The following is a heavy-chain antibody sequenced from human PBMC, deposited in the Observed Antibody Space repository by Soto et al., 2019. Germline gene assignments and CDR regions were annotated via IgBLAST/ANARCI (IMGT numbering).Heavy chain of an antibody. CDR3: AVAVTGSRSPLAH. CDR1: GGTFSSNA. CDR2: IIPIYASP. Sequence: GASLKVSCKASGGTFSSNAISWVRQAPGQGLEWMGGIIPIYASPNYAQTFQGRVTVTADKATSTAYLELSRLKFADSAIYYCAVAVTGSRSPLAHWGQGTLVTVSS. D-gene: IGHD3-9*01. V-gene: IGHV1-69*06. J-gene: IGHJ4*02.